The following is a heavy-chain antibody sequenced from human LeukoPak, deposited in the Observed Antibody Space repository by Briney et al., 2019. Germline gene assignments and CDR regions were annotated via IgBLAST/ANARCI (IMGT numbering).Heavy chain of an antibody. Sequence: GGSLRLSCVASGFTFSTYGMSWVRQAPGKGLEWVSAISGSGGSTYYADSVKGRFTISRDNAKNSLYLQMNSLRAEDTAVYYCARALTPPTRQSGSYYGCFDYWGQGTLVTVSS. CDR2: ISGSGGST. CDR3: ARALTPPTRQSGSYYGCFDY. V-gene: IGHV3-23*01. J-gene: IGHJ4*02. CDR1: GFTFSTYG. D-gene: IGHD1-26*01.